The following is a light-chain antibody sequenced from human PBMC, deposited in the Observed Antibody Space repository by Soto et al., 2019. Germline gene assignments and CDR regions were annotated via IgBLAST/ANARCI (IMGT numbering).Light chain of an antibody. CDR1: SSNIGSNY. CDR3: AAWDDSLRGRV. V-gene: IGLV1-47*01. Sequence: QSVLTQPPSASGTPGQRVTISCSGSSSNIGSNYVYWYQQLPGTAPKLLIYRNNQRPSGVPDRFSGSKSGTSASLAISGLRSGDEADYYCAAWDDSLRGRVFGGGTKLTVL. J-gene: IGLJ2*01. CDR2: RNN.